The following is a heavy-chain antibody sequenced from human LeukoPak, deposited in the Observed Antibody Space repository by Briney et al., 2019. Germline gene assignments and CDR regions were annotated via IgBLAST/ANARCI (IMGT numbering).Heavy chain of an antibody. V-gene: IGHV4-59*01. CDR3: ARGVYIAAAQYGY. CDR1: GGSISSYY. J-gene: IGHJ4*02. Sequence: SETLSLTCTVSGGSISSYYWRWVRQPPGEGPEWIGYIYYSGTTNYNPSLKCRVTMTVDTSKTQFSLELSSVTAAETAVDYYARGVYIAAAQYGYSGQGTLVTVPS. CDR2: IYYSGTT. D-gene: IGHD6-13*01.